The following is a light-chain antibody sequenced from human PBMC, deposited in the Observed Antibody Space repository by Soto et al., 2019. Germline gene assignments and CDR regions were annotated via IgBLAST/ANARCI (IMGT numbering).Light chain of an antibody. CDR3: QQYSDSVLT. CDR1: QTLTSNY. CDR2: GAA. J-gene: IGKJ4*01. Sequence: EIVLTQSPATLSLSPGERATLSCRASQTLTSNYLAWYQQKPGQAPRLPIHGAASRATGIPDRFSGSGSGTDFTLTISRLEPEDLAVYYCQQYSDSVLTFGGGTKVEIK. V-gene: IGKV3-20*01.